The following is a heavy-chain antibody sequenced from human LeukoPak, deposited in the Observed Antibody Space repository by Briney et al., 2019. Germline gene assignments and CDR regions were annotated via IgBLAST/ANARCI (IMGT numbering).Heavy chain of an antibody. V-gene: IGHV3-49*04. CDR3: TRDGRGGHGRPL. CDR1: GFRFADYA. CDR2: IRSNVYGGTT. J-gene: IGHJ4*02. D-gene: IGHD2-15*01. Sequence: GRSLRLSCTGSGFRFADYAMSWVRQAPGKGLEWVGFIRSNVYGGTTDYVASVKGRVTISRDDSKSIVYLQMDSLRTEDTAVYYCTRDGRGGHGRPLWGQGTLVTVSS.